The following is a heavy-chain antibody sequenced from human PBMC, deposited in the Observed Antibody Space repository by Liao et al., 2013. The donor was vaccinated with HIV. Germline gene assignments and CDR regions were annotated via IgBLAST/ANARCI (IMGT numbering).Heavy chain of an antibody. CDR1: GGSISSGSNY. Sequence: QVQLQESGPGLVKPSQTLSLTCTVSGGSISSGSNYWSWIRQPAGKGLEWIGRIYTSGSTNYNPSLKSRVTISIDTSKNQFSLNLSSVTAADTAVYYCARKFCSGGSCYSFDSWGPGTLVTVSS. J-gene: IGHJ4*02. D-gene: IGHD2-15*01. V-gene: IGHV4-61*02. CDR2: IYTSGST. CDR3: ARKFCSGGSCYSFDS.